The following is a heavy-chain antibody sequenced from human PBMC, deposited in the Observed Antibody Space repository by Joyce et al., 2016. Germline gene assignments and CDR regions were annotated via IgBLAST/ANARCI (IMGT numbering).Heavy chain of an antibody. CDR1: GFSFNDYS. CDR3: FGVGDTPLES. Sequence: QAQLVESGGGLVQPGTSLRLSCAASGFSFNDYSMHWVRQAPGKGLECVAFISYDGTTRHYADSVEGRFTISRDNFNKMLYLEMTSLRPDDTAFYYCFGVGDTPLESWGQGTLVTVSS. J-gene: IGHJ4*02. D-gene: IGHD3-10*01. CDR2: ISYDGTTR. V-gene: IGHV3-30*04.